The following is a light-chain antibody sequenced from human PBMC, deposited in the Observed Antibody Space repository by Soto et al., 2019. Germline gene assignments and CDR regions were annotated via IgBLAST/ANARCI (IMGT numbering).Light chain of an antibody. CDR3: QSYDRSSLYV. V-gene: IGLV6-57*02. Sequence: NFMLTQPHSGAESPGTRVTISCTGAAGSVASNFVHWYQRRPGSAPTIVIYGDNQRPSGVPDRFSGSIDSSSNSASLTISGLKTEDEADYFCQSYDRSSLYVFGTGTKVTVL. CDR2: GDN. J-gene: IGLJ1*01. CDR1: AGSVASNF.